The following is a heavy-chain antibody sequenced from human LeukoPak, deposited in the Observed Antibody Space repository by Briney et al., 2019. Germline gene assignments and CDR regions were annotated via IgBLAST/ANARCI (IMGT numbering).Heavy chain of an antibody. Sequence: SETLSLTCTVSGGSISSGGYYWSWIRQHPGKGLEWIGYIYYSGSTYYNPSLKSRVTISVDTSKNQFSLKLSSVTAADTAVYYCARGPASYYGSGSYFTYWGQGTLVTVSS. V-gene: IGHV4-31*03. CDR3: ARGPASYYGSGSYFTY. D-gene: IGHD3-10*01. CDR2: IYYSGST. J-gene: IGHJ4*02. CDR1: GGSISSGGYY.